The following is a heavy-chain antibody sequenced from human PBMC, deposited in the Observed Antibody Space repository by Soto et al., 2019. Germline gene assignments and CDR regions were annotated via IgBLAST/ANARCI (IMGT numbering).Heavy chain of an antibody. CDR3: ARDFSSGYSNDAFDI. D-gene: IGHD3-22*01. V-gene: IGHV3-30-3*01. CDR2: ISYDGSNK. Sequence: QVQLVESGGGVVQPGRSLRLSCAASGFTFSSYAMHWVRQAPGKGLEWVAVISYDGSNKYYADSVKGRFTISRDNSXXTLYLQMNSLRAEDTAVYYCARDFSSGYSNDAFDIWGQGTMVTVSS. CDR1: GFTFSSYA. J-gene: IGHJ3*02.